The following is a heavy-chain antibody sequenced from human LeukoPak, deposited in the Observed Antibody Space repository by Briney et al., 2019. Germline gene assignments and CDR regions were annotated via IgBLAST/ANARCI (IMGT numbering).Heavy chain of an antibody. V-gene: IGHV3-30*04. J-gene: IGHJ5*02. CDR1: GFIFSSHA. CDR2: ISDDGKKK. Sequence: PGRSLRLSCAASGFIFSSHAMHWVRQAPGKGLEWVAVISDDGKKKYYADSVKGRFTISRDNSKNTLYLQLNSLRTEDTAVYNCARERIPTTGTGWFDPWGQGTLVTVSS. D-gene: IGHD6-13*01. CDR3: ARERIPTTGTGWFDP.